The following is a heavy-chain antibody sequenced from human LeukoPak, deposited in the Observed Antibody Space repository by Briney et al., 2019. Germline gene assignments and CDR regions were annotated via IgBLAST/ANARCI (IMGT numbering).Heavy chain of an antibody. V-gene: IGHV6-1*01. CDR3: ARDMAPDYYDSSGYQVGFDY. D-gene: IGHD3-22*01. Sequence: SQTLSLTYAISGDSVSSNSAAWKWIRQSPSRGLEWLGRTYYRSKWYNDYAVSVKSRITINPDTSKNQFSLQLNSVTPEDTAVYYCARDMAPDYYDSSGYQVGFDYWGQGTLVTVSS. CDR2: TYYRSKWYN. J-gene: IGHJ4*02. CDR1: GDSVSSNSAA.